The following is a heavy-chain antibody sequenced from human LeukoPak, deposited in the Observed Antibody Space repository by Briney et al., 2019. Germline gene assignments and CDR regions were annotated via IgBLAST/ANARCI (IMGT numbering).Heavy chain of an antibody. Sequence: GGSLRLSCAASGFTFSSYSMNWVRQAPGKGLEWVSSISSSSSYIYYADSVKGRFTISRDNAKNSLYLQMNSLRAEDTAVYYCAMNSSGYNLYFYMDVWGKGTTVTISS. CDR1: GFTFSSYS. V-gene: IGHV3-21*01. J-gene: IGHJ6*03. CDR3: AMNSSGYNLYFYMDV. D-gene: IGHD5-12*01. CDR2: ISSSSSYI.